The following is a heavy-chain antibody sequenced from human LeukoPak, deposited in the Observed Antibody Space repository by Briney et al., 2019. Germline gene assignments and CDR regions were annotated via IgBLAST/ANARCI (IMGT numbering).Heavy chain of an antibody. D-gene: IGHD5-24*01. CDR1: GGSFSGYY. V-gene: IGHV4-34*01. CDR2: INHSGST. J-gene: IGHJ4*02. CDR3: ASPYNFDY. Sequence: PSETLSLTCAVYGGSFSGYYWSWIRQPPGKGLEWIGHINHSGSTNYNPSLKSRVTISVDTSKNQFSLKLSSVTAADTAVYYCASPYNFDYWGQGTLVTVSS.